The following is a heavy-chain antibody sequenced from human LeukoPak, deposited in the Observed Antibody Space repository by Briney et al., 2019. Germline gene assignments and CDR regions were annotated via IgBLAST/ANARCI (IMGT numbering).Heavy chain of an antibody. V-gene: IGHV6-1*01. CDR2: TYYRSKWYN. J-gene: IGHJ4*02. CDR3: ARGYCSSTSCQLDY. D-gene: IGHD2-2*01. CDR1: GDSVSSNSAA. Sequence: SQTLSLTCAISGDSVSSNSAAWNWIRQSPSRGLEWLGRTYYRSKWYNDYAESVKSRITINPDTSKNQFSLQLNSVTPEDTAVYYCARGYCSSTSCQLDYWGQGTLVTVSS.